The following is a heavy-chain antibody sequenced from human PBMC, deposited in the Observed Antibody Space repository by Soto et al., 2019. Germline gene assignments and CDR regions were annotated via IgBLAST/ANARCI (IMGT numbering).Heavy chain of an antibody. CDR3: ARGLFLDY. CDR1: GFTFSNYW. CDR2: INEDESNT. J-gene: IGHJ4*02. D-gene: IGHD3-3*01. Sequence: GGSLRLSCATSGFTFSNYWMHWVRQAPGKGPVWVSRINEDESNTNYADSVKGRFTISRDNAKNTLYLQMNSLRAEDTAVYYCARGLFLDYWGQGTRVTVSS. V-gene: IGHV3-74*01.